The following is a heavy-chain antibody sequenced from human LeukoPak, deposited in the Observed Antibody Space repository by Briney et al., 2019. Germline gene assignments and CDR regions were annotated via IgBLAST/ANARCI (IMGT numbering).Heavy chain of an antibody. CDR2: IYYSGST. CDR3: ARERQLALEY. V-gene: IGHV4-39*07. D-gene: IGHD2-2*01. J-gene: IGHJ4*02. Sequence: PSETLSLTCTVSGASISSSSYYWGWIRQPPGKGLEWIGSIYYSGSTYYNPSLKSRVTISVDTSKDQFSLKLSSVTAADTAVYYCARERQLALEYWGQGTLVTVSS. CDR1: GASISSSSYY.